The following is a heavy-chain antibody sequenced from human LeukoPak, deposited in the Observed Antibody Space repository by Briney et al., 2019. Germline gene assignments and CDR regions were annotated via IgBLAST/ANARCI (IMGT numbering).Heavy chain of an antibody. CDR2: FDPEDGET. CDR1: GYTLTELS. CDR3: ATEQSNQLLHYYGMDV. V-gene: IGHV1-24*01. D-gene: IGHD2-2*01. J-gene: IGHJ6*02. Sequence: GASVKVSCKVSGYTLTELSMHWVQQAPGKGLEWMGGFDPEDGETIYAQKFQGRVTMTEDTSTDTAYMELSSLRSEDTAVYYCATEQSNQLLHYYGMDVWGQGTTVTVSS.